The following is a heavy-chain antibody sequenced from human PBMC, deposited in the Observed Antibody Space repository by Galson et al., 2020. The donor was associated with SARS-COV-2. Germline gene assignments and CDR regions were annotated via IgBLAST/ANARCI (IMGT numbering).Heavy chain of an antibody. Sequence: SGPTLVKPTQTLTLTCTFSGFSLSTSGMCVSWIRQPPGKALEWLARIDWDDDKYYSTSLKTRLTISKDTSKNQVVLTMTNMDPVDTATYYCARIDYEEDYYGMDVWGQGTTVTVSS. CDR2: IDWDDDK. V-gene: IGHV2-70*11. J-gene: IGHJ6*02. D-gene: IGHD4-17*01. CDR3: ARIDYEEDYYGMDV. CDR1: GFSLSTSGMC.